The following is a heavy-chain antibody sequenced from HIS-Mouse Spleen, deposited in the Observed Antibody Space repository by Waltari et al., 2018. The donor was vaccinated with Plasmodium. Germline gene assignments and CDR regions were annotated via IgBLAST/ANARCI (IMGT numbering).Heavy chain of an antibody. Sequence: QVQLQQWGAGLLKPSETLSLTCAVYGGSFSGYYWSWCRQPPGTGLEWIGEINHSGSTNYNPSLKSRVTISVDTSKNQFSLKLSSVTAADTAVYYCARLVVVASKDSYWGQGTLVTVSS. V-gene: IGHV4-34*01. J-gene: IGHJ4*02. CDR3: ARLVVVASKDSY. CDR1: GGSFSGYY. CDR2: INHSGST. D-gene: IGHD2-15*01.